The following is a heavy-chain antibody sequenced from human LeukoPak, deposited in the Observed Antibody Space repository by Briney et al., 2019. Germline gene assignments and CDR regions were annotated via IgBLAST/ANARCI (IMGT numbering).Heavy chain of an antibody. V-gene: IGHV1-46*01. J-gene: IGHJ4*02. Sequence: ASVKVSCKASGYSFRSYYMHWVRQAPGQGLEWVGIINPDVGSTSYAQRFQGRITLTRDTSTSTVYMELSSLRFEDTAVYYCARDVGTFDYWGQGTLVTVSS. D-gene: IGHD1-26*01. CDR1: GYSFRSYY. CDR2: INPDVGST. CDR3: ARDVGTFDY.